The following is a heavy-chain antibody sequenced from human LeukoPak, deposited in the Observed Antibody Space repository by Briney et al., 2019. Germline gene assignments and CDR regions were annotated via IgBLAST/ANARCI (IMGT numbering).Heavy chain of an antibody. CDR3: AKGGFGELLRFDP. Sequence: PGGSLRLSCAASGFTFSSYAMRWVRQAPGKGLEWVSAISGSGGSTYYADSVKGRFTITRDNSKNTLYLQMNSLRAEDTAVYYCAKGGFGELLRFDPWGQGTLVTVSS. CDR2: ISGSGGST. D-gene: IGHD3-10*01. J-gene: IGHJ5*02. V-gene: IGHV3-23*01. CDR1: GFTFSSYA.